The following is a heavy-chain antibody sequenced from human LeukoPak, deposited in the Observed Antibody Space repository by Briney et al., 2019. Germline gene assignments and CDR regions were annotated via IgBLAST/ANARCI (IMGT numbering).Heavy chain of an antibody. CDR2: INTNTGNP. D-gene: IGHD6-13*01. CDR3: AKEGQYSSSWYLGY. Sequence: ASVKVSCKASRYTFTSYAMNWVRQAPGQGLEWMGWINTNTGNPTYAQGFTGRFVFSLDTSVSTAYLQISSLKAEDTAVYYCAKEGQYSSSWYLGYWGQGTLVTVSS. CDR1: RYTFTSYA. J-gene: IGHJ4*02. V-gene: IGHV7-4-1*02.